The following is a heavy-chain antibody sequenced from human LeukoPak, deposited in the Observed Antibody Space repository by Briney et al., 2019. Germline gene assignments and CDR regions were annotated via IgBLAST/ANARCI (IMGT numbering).Heavy chain of an antibody. Sequence: PGRSLRLSCTASGFSFSNHGMHWVRQAPGKGLEWLAVTSNDEINKYYGDSVKGRFTIFRDNSKYTLYLQMNSLRAEDTAVYYCAKDRLQGYYYAMDVWGRGTTVTVSS. J-gene: IGHJ6*02. CDR1: GFSFSNHG. D-gene: IGHD2-15*01. CDR3: AKDRLQGYYYAMDV. CDR2: TSNDEINK. V-gene: IGHV3-30*18.